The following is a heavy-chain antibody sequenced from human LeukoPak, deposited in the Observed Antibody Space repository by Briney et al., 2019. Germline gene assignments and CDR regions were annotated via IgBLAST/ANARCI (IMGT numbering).Heavy chain of an antibody. V-gene: IGHV3-23*01. J-gene: IGHJ5*02. Sequence: PGGSLRLSCTASGFTFDDYTMIWVRQAPGKGLEWVSAISGSGGSTYYADSVKGRFTISRDNSKNTLYLQMNSLRAENTAVYYCARDRVEMATGPWGQGTLVTVSS. D-gene: IGHD5-24*01. CDR1: GFTFDDYT. CDR3: ARDRVEMATGP. CDR2: ISGSGGST.